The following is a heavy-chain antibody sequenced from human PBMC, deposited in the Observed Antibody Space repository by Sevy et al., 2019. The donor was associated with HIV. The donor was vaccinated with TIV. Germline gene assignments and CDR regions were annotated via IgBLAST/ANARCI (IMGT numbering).Heavy chain of an antibody. Sequence: SETLSLTCAVYGGSFSGYYWSWIRQPPGKGLEWIGEINHSGSTNYNPSLKSRVTISVDTSKNQFSLKLSSVTAADTAVYYCARRLHVPIPGPSADCGGDCYSLGFDYWGQGTLVTVSS. D-gene: IGHD2-21*02. V-gene: IGHV4-34*01. CDR3: ARRLHVPIPGPSADCGGDCYSLGFDY. J-gene: IGHJ4*02. CDR1: GGSFSGYY. CDR2: INHSGST.